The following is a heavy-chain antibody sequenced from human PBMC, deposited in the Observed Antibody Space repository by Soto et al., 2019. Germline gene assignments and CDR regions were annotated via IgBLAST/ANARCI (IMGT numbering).Heavy chain of an antibody. D-gene: IGHD3-10*01. J-gene: IGHJ4*02. CDR3: ARVYRFGELFRGDY. CDR2: ISSSSSTI. Sequence: PGGSLRLSCAASGFTFSSYSMNWVRQAPGKGLEWVSYISSSSSTIYYADSVKGRFTISRDNAKNSLYLQMNSLRDEDTAVYYCARVYRFGELFRGDYWGQGTLVTVSS. V-gene: IGHV3-48*02. CDR1: GFTFSSYS.